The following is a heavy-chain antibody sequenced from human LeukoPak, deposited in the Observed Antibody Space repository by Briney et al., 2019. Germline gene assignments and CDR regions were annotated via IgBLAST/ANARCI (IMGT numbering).Heavy chain of an antibody. Sequence: SETLSLTCAVYGGSFSGYYWSWIRQPPGKGLEWIGEINHSGSTNYNPSLKSRVTISVDTSKNQFSLKLSSVTAADTAVYYCARDGTTVSPAVWGKGTTVTVSS. D-gene: IGHD4-17*01. CDR3: ARDGTTVSPAV. CDR1: GGSFSGYY. CDR2: INHSGST. J-gene: IGHJ6*04. V-gene: IGHV4-34*01.